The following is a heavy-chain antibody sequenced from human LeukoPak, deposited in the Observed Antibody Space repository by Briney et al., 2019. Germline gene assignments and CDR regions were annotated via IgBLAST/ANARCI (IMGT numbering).Heavy chain of an antibody. CDR2: IDTAGDT. Sequence: GGSLRLSCAASGFAFNRYDIYWVRQTTVEGLEWVSAIDTAGDTYYPDSVKGRFTISRENAKNSEYLQMNSLRAGDTAVYYCARGSYCSGGTCSPGPYYYGMDVWGQGTTVTVSS. J-gene: IGHJ6*02. V-gene: IGHV3-13*04. CDR1: GFAFNRYD. D-gene: IGHD2-15*01. CDR3: ARGSYCSGGTCSPGPYYYGMDV.